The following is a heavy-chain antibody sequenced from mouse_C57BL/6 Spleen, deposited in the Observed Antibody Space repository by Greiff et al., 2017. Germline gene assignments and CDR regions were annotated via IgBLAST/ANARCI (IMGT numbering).Heavy chain of an antibody. V-gene: IGHV1-15*01. Sequence: PLQQSGAELVRPGASVTLSCKASGYTFTDYEMHWVKQTPVHGLEWIGAIDPETGGTAYNQKFKGKAILTADKSSSTAYMELRSLTSEDSAVYYCTRWDLPFDYWGQGTTLTVSS. D-gene: IGHD4-1*01. CDR2: IDPETGGT. CDR3: TRWDLPFDY. J-gene: IGHJ2*01. CDR1: GYTFTDYE.